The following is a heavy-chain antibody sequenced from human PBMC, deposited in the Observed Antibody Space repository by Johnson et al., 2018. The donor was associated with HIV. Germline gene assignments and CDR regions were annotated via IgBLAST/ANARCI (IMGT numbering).Heavy chain of an antibody. CDR2: ISWNSGSI. J-gene: IGHJ3*02. CDR1: GFTFDDYA. D-gene: IGHD3-22*01. CDR3: ASPILFDSSGATDAFDI. Sequence: VQLVESGGGLVQPGGSLRLSCAASGFTFDDYAMHWVRQAPGKGLEWVSGISWNSGSIGYADSVKGRFTISRDNSKNTLYLQMGSLRAEDMAVYYCASPILFDSSGATDAFDIWGQGTMVTVSS. V-gene: IGHV3-9*03.